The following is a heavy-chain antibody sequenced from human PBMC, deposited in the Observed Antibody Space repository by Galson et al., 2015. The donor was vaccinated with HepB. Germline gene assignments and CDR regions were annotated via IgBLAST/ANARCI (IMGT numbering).Heavy chain of an antibody. V-gene: IGHV3-15*05. Sequence: SLRLSCAASGFTFSNAWMSWVRQAPGKGLEWVAHIKSKTDGGTTHYAAPVKGRFTISRDDSQNTVYLQMNSLTTEDTAAYCCRWTDYWGQGALVTVSS. D-gene: IGHD4-23*01. CDR3: RWTDY. J-gene: IGHJ4*02. CDR1: GFTFSNAW. CDR2: IKSKTDGGTT.